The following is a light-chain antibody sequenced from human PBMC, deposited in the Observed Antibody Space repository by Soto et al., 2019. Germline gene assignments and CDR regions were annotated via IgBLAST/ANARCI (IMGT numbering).Light chain of an antibody. CDR3: QSYDSSLSGWV. CDR1: SSNIGAGYG. J-gene: IGLJ3*02. Sequence: QSVLTQPPSVSGAPGQRVTISCTGNSSNIGAGYGVHWYQQLPGTAPKLLIYVNSNRPSGVPDRFSGSKSGTSASLATTGLQAEDEADYYCQSYDSSLSGWVFGGGTKVTVL. V-gene: IGLV1-40*01. CDR2: VNS.